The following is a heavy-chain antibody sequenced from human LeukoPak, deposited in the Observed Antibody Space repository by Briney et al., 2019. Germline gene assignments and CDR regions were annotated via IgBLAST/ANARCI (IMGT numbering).Heavy chain of an antibody. D-gene: IGHD3-10*01. Sequence: GGSLRLSCAASGFTFSSYSVNWVRQAPGKGLEWVSGINWNGGRTGYADSVKGRFTISRDNAKNSLYLQMNSLRAEDTALYYCARGYGSGSYLYWGQGTLVSVSS. J-gene: IGHJ4*02. V-gene: IGHV3-20*04. CDR1: GFTFSSYS. CDR3: ARGYGSGSYLY. CDR2: INWNGGRT.